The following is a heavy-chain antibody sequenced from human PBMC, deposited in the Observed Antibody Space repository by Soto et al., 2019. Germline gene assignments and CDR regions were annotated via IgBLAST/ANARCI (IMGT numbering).Heavy chain of an antibody. J-gene: IGHJ6*02. V-gene: IGHV3-21*01. CDR3: ARGRLGSYSYYGMDV. CDR1: GFTFISYS. D-gene: IGHD2-21*01. Sequence: GGSLRLSCAASGFTFISYSMNWVRQAPGKGLEWVSSISSSSSYIYYADSVKGRFTISRDNAKNSLYLQMNSLRAEDTAVYYCARGRLGSYSYYGMDVWGQGTTVTVSS. CDR2: ISSSSSYI.